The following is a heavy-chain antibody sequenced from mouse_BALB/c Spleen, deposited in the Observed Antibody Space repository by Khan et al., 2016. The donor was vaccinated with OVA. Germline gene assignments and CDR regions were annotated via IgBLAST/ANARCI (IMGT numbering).Heavy chain of an antibody. D-gene: IGHD2-3*01. Sequence: EVELVESGGGLVQPGGSRKLSCAASGFTFSGFGMHWVRQAPEKGLEWVAYISSGSSTIYYTDTVKGRFTLSRANPKNTLFLQFTSLRSEDTAMYFCARTGYYYFDYWGQGTTLTVSS. CDR2: ISSGSSTI. CDR1: GFTFSGFG. J-gene: IGHJ2*01. V-gene: IGHV5-17*02. CDR3: ARTGYYYFDY.